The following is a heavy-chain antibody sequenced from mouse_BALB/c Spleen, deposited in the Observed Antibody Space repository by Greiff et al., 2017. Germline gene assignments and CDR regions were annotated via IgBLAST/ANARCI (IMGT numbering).Heavy chain of an antibody. CDR1: GFTFSSFG. D-gene: IGHD2-2*01. Sequence: EVHLVESGGGLVQPGGSRKLSCAASGFTFSSFGMHWVHQAPEKGLEWVAYISSGSSTIYYADTVKGRFTISRDNPKNTLFLQMTSLRSEDTAMYYCAREGLRRAWCAYWGQGTLVTVSA. J-gene: IGHJ3*01. V-gene: IGHV5-17*02. CDR3: AREGLRRAWCAY. CDR2: ISSGSSTI.